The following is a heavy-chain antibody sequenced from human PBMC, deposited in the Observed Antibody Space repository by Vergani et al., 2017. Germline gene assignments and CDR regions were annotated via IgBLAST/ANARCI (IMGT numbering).Heavy chain of an antibody. CDR2: IWYDGSNK. CDR3: ARALDYGDYEGDY. J-gene: IGHJ4*02. CDR1: GFTFSSYG. D-gene: IGHD4-17*01. V-gene: IGHV3-33*01. Sequence: QVQLVESGGGVVQPGRSLRLSCAASGFTFSSYGMHWVRQAPGKGLEWVAVIWYDGSNKYYADSVKGRFIISRDNSKNTLYLQMNSLRAEDTAVYYCARALDYGDYEGDYWGQGTLVTVSS.